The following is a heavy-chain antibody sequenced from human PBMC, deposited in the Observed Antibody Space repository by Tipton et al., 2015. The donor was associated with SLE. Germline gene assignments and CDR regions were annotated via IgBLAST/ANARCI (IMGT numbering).Heavy chain of an antibody. CDR1: GFTFNDYW. Sequence: LRLSCAASGFTFNDYWMHLVRQAPGKGLVWVARTNEDGSITSYEASVKGRFTISRNNTQNSLYLEMNDLRVEDTAVYYCARDLSTTAFEGSYFDYWGQGTLVTVSS. CDR3: ARDLSTTAFEGSYFDY. D-gene: IGHD4-11*01. J-gene: IGHJ4*02. V-gene: IGHV3-74*01. CDR2: TNEDGSIT.